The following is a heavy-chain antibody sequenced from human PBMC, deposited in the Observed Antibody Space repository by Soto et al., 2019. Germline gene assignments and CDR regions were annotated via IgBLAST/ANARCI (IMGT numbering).Heavy chain of an antibody. V-gene: IGHV3-7*01. CDR1: GFTFGSYW. D-gene: IGHD2-2*01. J-gene: IGHJ6*02. Sequence: GGSLRLSCAGSGFTFGSYWMSWVRQAPGKGLQWVATIKQDGNERYYVDSVKGRFIISRDNAKKSVYLQMNSLRGEDTAVYYCARPIGYCSSSSCRNYYGLDVWGQGTTVTVSS. CDR2: IKQDGNER. CDR3: ARPIGYCSSSSCRNYYGLDV.